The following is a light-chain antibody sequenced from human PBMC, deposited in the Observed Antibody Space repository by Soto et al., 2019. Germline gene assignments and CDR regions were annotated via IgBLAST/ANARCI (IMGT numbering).Light chain of an antibody. CDR2: DVS. Sequence: QSALTQPASVSGSPGQSITISCTGTSSDVGGYNYVSWYQQHPGKAPKLVIYDVSNRPSGVSNRFSGSKSGNTASLTISGLQAEDDADYCCSSYTASSPHVVFGGGTPLTVL. CDR1: SSDVGGYNY. J-gene: IGLJ2*01. V-gene: IGLV2-14*01. CDR3: SSYTASSPHVV.